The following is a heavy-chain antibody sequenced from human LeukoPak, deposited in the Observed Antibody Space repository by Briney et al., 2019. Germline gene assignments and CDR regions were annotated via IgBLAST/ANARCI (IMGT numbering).Heavy chain of an antibody. CDR3: ARERGRGYSYGYRYGFDY. CDR1: GYTFTDYY. CDR2: IDPNSGGT. Sequence: ASVKVSCKTSGYTFTDYYMHWVRQAPGQGLEWMGRIDPNSGGTNYAQKFQGRATMTRDTSISTAYMELSRLRSDDTAVYYCARERGRGYSYGYRYGFDYWGQGTLVTVSS. J-gene: IGHJ4*02. D-gene: IGHD5-18*01. V-gene: IGHV1-2*06.